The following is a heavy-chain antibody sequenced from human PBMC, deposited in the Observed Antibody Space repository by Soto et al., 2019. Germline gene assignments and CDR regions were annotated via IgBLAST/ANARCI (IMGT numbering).Heavy chain of an antibody. CDR2: INPNGGGR. D-gene: IGHD1-26*01. V-gene: IGHV1-2*04. Sequence: GASVKVSCKASGYTFTGFHIHWERQAPGQGLEWMGWINPNGGGRNYAQKFQGWVTMTRDTSISTAYMELSRLKSDDTAVYYCARGSVGPTTDFDYWGQGTLVTVSS. J-gene: IGHJ4*02. CDR3: ARGSVGPTTDFDY. CDR1: GYTFTGFH.